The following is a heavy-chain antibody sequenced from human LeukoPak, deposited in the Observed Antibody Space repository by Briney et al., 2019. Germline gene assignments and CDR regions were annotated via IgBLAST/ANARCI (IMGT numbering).Heavy chain of an antibody. Sequence: SETLSLTCTVSGGSISSSSYYWGWIRQPPGKGLEWIGSIYYSGSTYYNPSLKSRVTISVDTSKNQFSLKLSSVTAADTAVYYCARHTSDYGDHGGVDYWGQRTLVTVSS. J-gene: IGHJ4*02. CDR3: ARHTSDYGDHGGVDY. CDR1: GGSISSSSYY. CDR2: IYYSGST. D-gene: IGHD4-17*01. V-gene: IGHV4-39*01.